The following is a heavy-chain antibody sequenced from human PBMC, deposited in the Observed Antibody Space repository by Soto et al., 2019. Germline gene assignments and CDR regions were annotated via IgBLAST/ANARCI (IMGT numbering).Heavy chain of an antibody. Sequence: QVQLQESGPGLMKPSETLSLTCTVSGASITGSSYWSWIRQPAGKGLEWIGRFSLSGTTNYNPSLSSRVTMSADVSKNQFSLRLTSVTAADTALYYCARGMTPPGAPAWYYFDSWGQGTLVTVSS. CDR2: FSLSGTT. V-gene: IGHV4-4*07. D-gene: IGHD2-8*02. CDR1: GASITGSSY. J-gene: IGHJ4*02. CDR3: ARGMTPPGAPAWYYFDS.